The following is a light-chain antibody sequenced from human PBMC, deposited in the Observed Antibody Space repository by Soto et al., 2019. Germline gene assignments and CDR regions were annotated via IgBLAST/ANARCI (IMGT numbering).Light chain of an antibody. Sequence: QAVVTQPPSASGTPGQRGTLSGSGSSSNIGSNYVYWYQQLPGTAPKLLIYRNNQRPSGVPDRFSGSKSGTSASLAISGLRYEDEADYYCAAWDDSLSGWVFGGGTQLTVL. V-gene: IGLV1-47*01. CDR1: SSNIGSNY. CDR2: RNN. CDR3: AAWDDSLSGWV. J-gene: IGLJ7*01.